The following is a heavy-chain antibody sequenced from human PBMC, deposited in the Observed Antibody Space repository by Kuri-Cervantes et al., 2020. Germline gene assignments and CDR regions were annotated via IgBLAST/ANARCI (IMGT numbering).Heavy chain of an antibody. V-gene: IGHV3-21*01. J-gene: IGHJ6*02. Sequence: GGSMRLSCAASGFTFSSYAMHWVRQAPGKGLEWVSSISSSSSYIYYADSVKGRFTISRDNAKNSLYLQMNSLRAEDTAVYYCARDSGVWFGDYYYGMDVWGQGTTVTVSS. D-gene: IGHD3-10*01. CDR2: ISSSSSYI. CDR3: ARDSGVWFGDYYYGMDV. CDR1: GFTFSSYA.